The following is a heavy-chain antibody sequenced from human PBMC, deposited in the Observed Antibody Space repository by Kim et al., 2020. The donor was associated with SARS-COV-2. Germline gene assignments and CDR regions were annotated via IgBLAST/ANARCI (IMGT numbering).Heavy chain of an antibody. Sequence: SVKVSCKASGGTFSSYAISWVRQAPGQGLEWMGGIIPIFGTANYAQKFQGRVTITADESTSTAYMELSSLRSEDTAVYYCAGTERGELLGYWYFDLWGRGTLVTVSS. CDR2: IIPIFGTA. CDR3: AGTERGELLGYWYFDL. CDR1: GGTFSSYA. D-gene: IGHD1-26*01. J-gene: IGHJ2*01. V-gene: IGHV1-69*13.